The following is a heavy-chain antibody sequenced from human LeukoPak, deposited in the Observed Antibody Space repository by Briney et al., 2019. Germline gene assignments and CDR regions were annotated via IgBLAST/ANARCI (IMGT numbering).Heavy chain of an antibody. CDR2: ISAYNGNT. J-gene: IGHJ4*02. Sequence: ASVKVSCKASGYTFTSYGISWVRQAPGQGLEWMGWISAYNGNTNYAQKLQGRVTMTTDTSTSTAYMELRSLRSDDTAVYYCARAHSKGSXGHXSVDYWGQGTLVTVSS. CDR1: GYTFTSYG. CDR3: ARAHSKGSXGHXSVDY. V-gene: IGHV1-18*01. D-gene: IGHD3-22*01.